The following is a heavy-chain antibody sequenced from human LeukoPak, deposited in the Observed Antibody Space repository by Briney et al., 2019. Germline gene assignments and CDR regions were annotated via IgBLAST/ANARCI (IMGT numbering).Heavy chain of an antibody. J-gene: IGHJ4*02. CDR2: IQNDGSNE. D-gene: IGHD1-26*01. CDR1: GFTFSSYG. V-gene: IGHV3-30*02. CDR3: ARANVGAIFDY. Sequence: GGSLRLSCAASGFTFSSYGMHWVRQAPGKGLEWVAYIQNDGSNEQYADSVKGRFSISRDSSKNILYLQMNSLRAEDTAVYYCARANVGAIFDYWGQGTLVTVSS.